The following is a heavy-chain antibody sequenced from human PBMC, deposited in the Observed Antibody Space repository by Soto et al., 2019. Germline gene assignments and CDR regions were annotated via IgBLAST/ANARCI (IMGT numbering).Heavy chain of an antibody. D-gene: IGHD2-2*01. CDR3: ARERGYCSSTSGPYGMDV. V-gene: IGHV3-33*01. J-gene: IGHJ6*02. CDR1: GFTFSSYG. Sequence: QVQLVESGGGVVQPGRSLRLSCAASGFTFSSYGMHWVRQAPGKGLEWVAIIWYDGSNKYYADSVKDRFTISRDNSKNTLYLQMNSLRAEDTAVYYCARERGYCSSTSGPYGMDVWGQGTTVTVSS. CDR2: IWYDGSNK.